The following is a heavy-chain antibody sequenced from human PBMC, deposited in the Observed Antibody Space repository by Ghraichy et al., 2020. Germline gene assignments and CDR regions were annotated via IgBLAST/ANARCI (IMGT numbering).Heavy chain of an antibody. V-gene: IGHV1-46*01. CDR1: GYTFTSYY. D-gene: IGHD2-2*01. J-gene: IGHJ6*02. CDR2: INPSGGST. Sequence: ASVKVSCKASGYTFTSYYMHWVRQAPGQGLEWMGIINPSGGSTSYAQKFQGRVTMTRDTSTSTVYMELSSLRSEDTAVYYCARDLAKYCSSTSCYYYYYGMDVWGQGTTVTVSS. CDR3: ARDLAKYCSSTSCYYYYYGMDV.